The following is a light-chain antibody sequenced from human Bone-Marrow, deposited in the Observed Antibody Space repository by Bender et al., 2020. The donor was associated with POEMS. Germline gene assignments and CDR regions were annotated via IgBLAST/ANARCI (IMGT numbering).Light chain of an antibody. Sequence: QSALTQPPSVSGSPGQSVTISCTGTSSDVGSYNRVAWYQQPPGKAPKLMIYDVSNRPSGVSNRFSGSKSGNTASLTISGLQAEDEADYYCSSYTISGAIFAGGTKLTVL. CDR3: SSYTISGAI. V-gene: IGLV2-18*02. J-gene: IGLJ2*01. CDR1: SSDVGSYNR. CDR2: DVS.